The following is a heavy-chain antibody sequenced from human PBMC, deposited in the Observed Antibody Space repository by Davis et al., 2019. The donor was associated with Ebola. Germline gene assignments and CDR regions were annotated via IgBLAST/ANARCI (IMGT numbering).Heavy chain of an antibody. CDR1: GFTFDDYA. D-gene: IGHD5-18*01. Sequence: GGSLRLSCAASGFTFDDYAMHWVRQAPGKGLEWVSGISWNSGSIGYADSVKGRFIISRDNAKNSLYLQMNSLRAEDTALYYCAKDMAAIRQYYFDYWGQGTLVTVSS. CDR2: ISWNSGSI. CDR3: AKDMAAIRQYYFDY. V-gene: IGHV3-9*01. J-gene: IGHJ4*02.